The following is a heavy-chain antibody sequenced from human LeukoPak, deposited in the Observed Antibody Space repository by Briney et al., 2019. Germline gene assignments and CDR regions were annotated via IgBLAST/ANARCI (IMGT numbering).Heavy chain of an antibody. CDR2: IYYSGST. CDR1: GGSISSSSYY. Sequence: PSETLSLTCTVSGGSISSSSYYWGWIRQPPGKGLEWIGSIYYSGSTYYNPSLKSRVTISVDTSKNQFSLKLSSVTAADTAVYYCAGHDIAVADFDYWGQGTLVTVSS. J-gene: IGHJ4*02. V-gene: IGHV4-39*01. CDR3: AGHDIAVADFDY. D-gene: IGHD6-19*01.